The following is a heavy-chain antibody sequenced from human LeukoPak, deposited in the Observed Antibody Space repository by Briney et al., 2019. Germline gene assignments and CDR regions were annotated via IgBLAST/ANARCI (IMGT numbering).Heavy chain of an antibody. CDR3: ARGRGWGILDS. J-gene: IGHJ4*02. CDR1: GYPFTSYD. D-gene: IGHD6-19*01. Sequence: ASVKVSCKTSGYPFTSYDIHWVRQAAGHGLEWMSWMTTNSEKRAYAQKFQGRVTMTTNTSIDTAYMELSSLTFDDTAIYYCARGRGWGILDSWGQGHLVTVSS. CDR2: MTTNSEKR. V-gene: IGHV1-8*01.